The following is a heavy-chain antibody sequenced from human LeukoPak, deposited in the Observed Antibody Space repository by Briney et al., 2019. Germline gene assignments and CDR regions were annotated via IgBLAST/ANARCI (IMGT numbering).Heavy chain of an antibody. V-gene: IGHV3-11*01. D-gene: IGHD2-2*01. J-gene: IGHJ4*02. CDR1: GFTFSDYY. Sequence: GGSLRLSCAASGFTFSDYYMSWIRQAPGKGLEWVSYISSSGSTIYYADSVKGRFTISRDNAKNPLYLQMNSLRAEDTAVYYCARDWRYCNSTSCPLDYWGQGTLVTVSS. CDR2: ISSSGSTI. CDR3: ARDWRYCNSTSCPLDY.